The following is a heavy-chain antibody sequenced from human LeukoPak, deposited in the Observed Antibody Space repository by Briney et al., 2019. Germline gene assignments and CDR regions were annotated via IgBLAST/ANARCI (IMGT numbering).Heavy chain of an antibody. J-gene: IGHJ4*02. CDR2: IYYSGST. Sequence: SQTLSLTCTVSGGSISSGDYYWSWIRQPPGKGLERIGYIYYSGSTYYNPSLKSRVTISVDTSKNQFSLKLSSVTAADTAVYYCARYQPPEENVVVVAATESQTFDYWGQGTLVTVSS. CDR3: ARYQPPEENVVVVAATESQTFDY. CDR1: GGSISSGDYY. D-gene: IGHD2-15*01. V-gene: IGHV4-30-4*01.